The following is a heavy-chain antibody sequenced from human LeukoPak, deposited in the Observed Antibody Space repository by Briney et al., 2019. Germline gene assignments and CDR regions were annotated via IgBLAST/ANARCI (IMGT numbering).Heavy chain of an antibody. D-gene: IGHD3-22*01. CDR1: GGTFSSYA. Sequence: SVKVSCKASGGTFSSYAISWVRQAPGQGFEWMGGIIPIFGTANYAQKFQGRVTITADESTSTAYMELSSLRSEDTAVYYCARVGSEGYDSSGYYFDAFDIWGQGTMVTVSS. V-gene: IGHV1-69*13. CDR3: ARVGSEGYDSSGYYFDAFDI. CDR2: IIPIFGTA. J-gene: IGHJ3*02.